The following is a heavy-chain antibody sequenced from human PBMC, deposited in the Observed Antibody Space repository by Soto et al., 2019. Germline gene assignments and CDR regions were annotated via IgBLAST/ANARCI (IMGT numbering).Heavy chain of an antibody. D-gene: IGHD6-13*01. CDR3: ARVHCSSYHYFDS. CDR1: GFTVSSYY. V-gene: IGHV3-66*01. CDR2: IYSVGSA. Sequence: EVQLVESGGGLVQPGGSLRLSCAASGFTVSSYYMSWVRQAPGKGLEWVSVIYSVGSADFADSVKGRFTISRDNSKNTRYLQMSSLRAEDTAVYYGARVHCSSYHYFDSWGQGTLVTVSS. J-gene: IGHJ4*02.